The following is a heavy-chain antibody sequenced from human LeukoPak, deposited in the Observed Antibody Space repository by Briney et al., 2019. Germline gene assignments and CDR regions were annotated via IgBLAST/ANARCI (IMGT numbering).Heavy chain of an antibody. CDR2: ISSSSNTI. CDR3: AILSIAASTNDAFDI. CDR1: GFTFSSYS. V-gene: IGHV3-48*01. D-gene: IGHD6-6*01. J-gene: IGHJ3*02. Sequence: GGSLRLSCAASGFTFSSYSMNWVRQAPGKGLEWVSYISSSSNTIYYADSVKGRFTISRDNSKNTLYLQMNSLRAEDTAVYYCAILSIAASTNDAFDIWGQGTMVTVSS.